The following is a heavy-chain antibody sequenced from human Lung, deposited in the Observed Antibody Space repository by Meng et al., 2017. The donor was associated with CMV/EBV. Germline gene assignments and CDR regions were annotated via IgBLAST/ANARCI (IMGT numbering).Heavy chain of an antibody. CDR1: GFAFSTYA. Sequence: ESLKISCAASGFAFSTYAMTWVRQAPGKGLEWVSSISGTFSYISYIDSVKGRFTISRDNAKNSLFLQMDSLKPEDTAIYFCARDRKRRGLPMVRGDDYWGQGXPVTVSS. CDR2: ISGTFSYI. V-gene: IGHV3-21*01. D-gene: IGHD3-10*01. J-gene: IGHJ4*02. CDR3: ARDRKRRGLPMVRGDDY.